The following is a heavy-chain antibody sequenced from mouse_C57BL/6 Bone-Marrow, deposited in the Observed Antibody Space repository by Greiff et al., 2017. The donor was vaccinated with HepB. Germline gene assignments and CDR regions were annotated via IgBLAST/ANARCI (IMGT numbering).Heavy chain of an antibody. CDR2: IWSGGST. V-gene: IGHV2-2*01. D-gene: IGHD3-2*02. CDR1: GFSLTSYG. Sequence: VKLVESGPGLVQPSQSLSITCTVSGFSLTSYGVHWVRQSPGKGLEWLGVIWSGGSTDYNAAFISRLSISKDNSKSQVFFKMNSLQADDTAIYYCARRGYSYYYAMDYWGQGTSVTVSS. J-gene: IGHJ4*01. CDR3: ARRGYSYYYAMDY.